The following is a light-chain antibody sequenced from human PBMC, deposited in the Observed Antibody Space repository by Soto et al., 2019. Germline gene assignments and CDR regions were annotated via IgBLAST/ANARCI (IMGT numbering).Light chain of an antibody. V-gene: IGLV2-14*01. CDR3: SSYTSTNTLHV. J-gene: IGLJ1*01. CDR1: SSDVGAYKY. Sequence: QSALTQPASVSGSPGQSITISCTGTSSDVGAYKYVSWYQQHPGKAPKLMIFEVSNRPSGVSNRFSGSKSGNTASLTISGLQAEDEADYYCSSYTSTNTLHVFGTGTKLTVL. CDR2: EVS.